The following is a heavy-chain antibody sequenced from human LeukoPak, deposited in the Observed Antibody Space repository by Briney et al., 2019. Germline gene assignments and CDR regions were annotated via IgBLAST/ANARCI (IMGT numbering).Heavy chain of an antibody. J-gene: IGHJ6*03. D-gene: IGHD2-2*01. Sequence: AVTVSHMASGGTFNNYAISWVRQAPGQGVEWVGGIIPIFGTANYAQKFQGTFTITPDESTSTAYMELSSLRSEDTAVYYCAVRYCSSTSCDYYYYYMDVWGKGTTVTVSS. CDR2: IIPIFGTA. CDR1: GGTFNNYA. CDR3: AVRYCSSTSCDYYYYYMDV. V-gene: IGHV1-69*13.